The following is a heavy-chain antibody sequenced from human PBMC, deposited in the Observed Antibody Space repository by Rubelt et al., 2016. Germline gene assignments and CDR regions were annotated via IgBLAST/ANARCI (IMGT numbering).Heavy chain of an antibody. Sequence: QVQLQESGPGLVKPSETLSLTCTVSGGSISSYYWSWIRQPPGKGLEWIGYIYYSGSTNYNPSLKSRVTISVDTSKNQFSLKLSSVTAADTAVYYCAGEYCSGGSCYPEYWGQGTLVTVSS. V-gene: IGHV4-59*01. J-gene: IGHJ4*02. CDR3: AGEYCSGGSCYPEY. CDR1: GGSISSYY. D-gene: IGHD2-15*01. CDR2: IYYSGST.